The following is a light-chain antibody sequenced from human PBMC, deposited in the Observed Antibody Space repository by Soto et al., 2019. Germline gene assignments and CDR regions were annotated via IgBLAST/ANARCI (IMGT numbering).Light chain of an antibody. CDR3: QHYNNWPPWT. V-gene: IGKV3-15*01. Sequence: EIVMTQSPATLSVSPGEGATLSCRASQSVSSNLAWYQQKPGQAPRLLIYGASTRATGIPARFSGSGSGTEFTLTISSLQSEDFAIYYCQHYNNWPPWTFGQGTKVEIK. CDR2: GAS. CDR1: QSVSSN. J-gene: IGKJ1*01.